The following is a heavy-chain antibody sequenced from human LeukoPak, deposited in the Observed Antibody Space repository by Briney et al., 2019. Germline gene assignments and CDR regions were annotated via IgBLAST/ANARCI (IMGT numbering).Heavy chain of an antibody. V-gene: IGHV1-2*02. D-gene: IGHD2-2*01. J-gene: IGHJ4*02. CDR3: ARESTSPSHYFDY. CDR2: VNPNSGGT. Sequence: ASVKVSCKASGYTFTDYYMHWVRQAPGQGLEWMGGVNPNSGGTYYAQKFQGRVTVTKYTSISTAYMELSRLRSDDTAVYYCARESTSPSHYFDYWGQGTLVTVSS. CDR1: GYTFTDYY.